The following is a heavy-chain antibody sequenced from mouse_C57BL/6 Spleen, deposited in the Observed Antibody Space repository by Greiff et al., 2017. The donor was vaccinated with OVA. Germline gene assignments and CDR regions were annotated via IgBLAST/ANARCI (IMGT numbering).Heavy chain of an antibody. CDR1: GYTFTSYD. Sequence: VQGVESGPELVKPGASVKLSCKASGYTFTSYDINWVKQRPGQGLEWIGWIYPRDGSTKYNEKFKGKATLTVDTSSSTAYMELHSLTSEDSAVYFCARSDSSGYLDYWGQGTTLTVSS. V-gene: IGHV1-85*01. CDR3: ARSDSSGYLDY. D-gene: IGHD3-2*02. CDR2: IYPRDGST. J-gene: IGHJ2*01.